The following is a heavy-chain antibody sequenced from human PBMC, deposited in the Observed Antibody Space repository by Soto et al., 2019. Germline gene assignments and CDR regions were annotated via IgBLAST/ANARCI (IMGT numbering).Heavy chain of an antibody. CDR1: GGSISSTNYH. CDR2: IYYTGTT. V-gene: IGHV4-39*06. D-gene: IGHD3-10*01. CDR3: VHRRRDSGPNGDY. J-gene: IGHJ4*02. Sequence: SETLSLSCTVSGGSISSTNYHWGWIRQPPGKGLEWMGTIYYTGTTYDSPSLKSRVTISVDTSKNQVVLTMTDMDPVDTATYYCVHRRRDSGPNGDYWGPGILVTVSS.